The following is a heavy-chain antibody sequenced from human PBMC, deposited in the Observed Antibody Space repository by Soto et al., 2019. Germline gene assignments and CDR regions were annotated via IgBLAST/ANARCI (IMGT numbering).Heavy chain of an antibody. CDR2: ISGRGGNT. CDR1: GFTFSNYA. Sequence: PGGSLRLSCAASGFTFSNYAMSWVRQAPGKWLEWVSTISGRGGNTYYADSVKGRFTISRDNSRNTLYLQMDSLRVEDSAVYSCAKAGCSGGTCYLYYFDYWGQGALVTAPQ. D-gene: IGHD2-15*01. V-gene: IGHV3-23*01. CDR3: AKAGCSGGTCYLYYFDY. J-gene: IGHJ4*02.